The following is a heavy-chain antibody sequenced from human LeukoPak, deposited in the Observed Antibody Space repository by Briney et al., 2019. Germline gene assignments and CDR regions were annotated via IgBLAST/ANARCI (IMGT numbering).Heavy chain of an antibody. CDR1: GFTFSGYT. Sequence: GGSLRLSCAASGFTFSGYTMHWVRQAPGKGLEWVAVMSYDGNNKYYADSVKGRFTISRDNSKNTLYLQMNSLRAEDTAVYYCARADSSGWSRPFDYWGQGTLVTVSS. CDR2: MSYDGNNK. J-gene: IGHJ4*02. V-gene: IGHV3-30-3*01. CDR3: ARADSSGWSRPFDY. D-gene: IGHD6-19*01.